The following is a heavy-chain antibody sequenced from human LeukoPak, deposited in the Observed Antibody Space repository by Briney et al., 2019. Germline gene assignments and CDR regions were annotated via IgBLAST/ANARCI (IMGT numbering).Heavy chain of an antibody. J-gene: IGHJ4*02. CDR1: GYTFTSYY. Sequence: ASVKVSCKASGYTFTSYYMHWVRQAPGQGLEWMGIINPSGGSTSYAQKFQGRVTMTTDTSTSTAYMELRSLRSDDTAVYYCARAETGTLDYWGQGTLVTVSS. CDR2: INPSGGST. V-gene: IGHV1-46*01. CDR3: ARAETGTLDY. D-gene: IGHD1-1*01.